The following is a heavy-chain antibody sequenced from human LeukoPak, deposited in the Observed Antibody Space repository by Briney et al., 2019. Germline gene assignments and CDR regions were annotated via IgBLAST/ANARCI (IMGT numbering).Heavy chain of an antibody. CDR1: GGSISSSSYY. CDR2: IYYSGST. V-gene: IGHV4-39*01. J-gene: IGHJ3*02. CDR3: ARMPVQLRYFDWLLRDGAFDI. D-gene: IGHD3-9*01. Sequence: SETLSLTCTVSGGSISSSSYYWGWIRQPPGKGLEWIGSIYYSGSTYYNPSLKSRVTISVDTSKNQFSLKLSSVTAADTAVYYCARMPVQLRYFDWLLRDGAFDIWGQGTMVTVSS.